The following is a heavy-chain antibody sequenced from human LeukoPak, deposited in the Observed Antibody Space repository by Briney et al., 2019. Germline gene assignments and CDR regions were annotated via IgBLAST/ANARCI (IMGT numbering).Heavy chain of an antibody. CDR1: GGSISSYY. D-gene: IGHD3-22*01. V-gene: IGHV4-59*01. CDR2: IYYSGST. J-gene: IGHJ6*02. Sequence: PSETLSLTCTVSGGSISSYYWNWIRQPPGKGLEWIGFIYYSGSTNYNPSLKSRVTISVDTSKNQFSLKLSSVTAADTAVYYCARAEGYYDSSGYSSYYYGMDVWGQGTTVTVSS. CDR3: ARAEGYYDSSGYSSYYYGMDV.